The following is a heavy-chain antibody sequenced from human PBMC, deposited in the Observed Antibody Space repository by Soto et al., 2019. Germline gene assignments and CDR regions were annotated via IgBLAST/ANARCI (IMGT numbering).Heavy chain of an antibody. CDR3: ARDKMMDEFGLGTYDY. J-gene: IGHJ4*02. V-gene: IGHV1-18*04. CDR2: VSGYNGKT. CDR1: CYTFTSFG. Sequence: QVQMVQSRGEVKKPGASLKVSCKPSCYTFTSFGVSWVRQAPGQGLEWMGWVSGYNGKTKYAQTLQGRVTMTADTATSTVYMELRGLRSATTAVYFCARDKMMDEFGLGTYDYWGQGTTVTFSS. D-gene: IGHD3-10*01.